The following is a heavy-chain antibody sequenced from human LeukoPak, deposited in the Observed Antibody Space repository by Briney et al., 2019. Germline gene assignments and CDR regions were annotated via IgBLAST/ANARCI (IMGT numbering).Heavy chain of an antibody. D-gene: IGHD3-16*01. CDR1: GYSFTSYW. CDR2: IYPGDSDT. J-gene: IGHJ4*02. V-gene: IGHV5-51*01. CDR3: ARQRRGGSNGYYFDY. Sequence: GESLKISCKGSGYSFTSYWIGWVRQMPGKGLEWMGIIYPGDSDTRYSPSFQGQVTISADKSISTAYLQWSSLKASDTAMYYCARQRRGGSNGYYFDYWGQGTLVTVSS.